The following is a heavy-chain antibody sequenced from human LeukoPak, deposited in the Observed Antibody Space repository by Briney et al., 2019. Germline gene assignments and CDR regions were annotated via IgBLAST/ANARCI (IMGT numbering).Heavy chain of an antibody. D-gene: IGHD1-26*01. J-gene: IGHJ4*02. CDR2: ISYDGSNK. V-gene: IGHV3-30-3*01. Sequence: PGGSLRLSCAASGFTFSSYAMHWVRQAPGKGLEWVAVISYDGSNKYYADSVKGRFTISRDNSKNTLYLQMNSLRAEDTAVYYCATDSGSSFALDYWGQGTLVTVSS. CDR1: GFTFSSYA. CDR3: ATDSGSSFALDY.